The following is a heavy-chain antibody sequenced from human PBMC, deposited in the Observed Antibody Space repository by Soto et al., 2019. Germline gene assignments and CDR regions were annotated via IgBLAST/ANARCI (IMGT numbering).Heavy chain of an antibody. Sequence: TGGSLRLSCTASGFTFGDYAMSWVRQAPGKGLEWVGFIRSKAYGGTAEYAASVKGRFIMSRDDSKSIAYLQMNSLKTEDTAVYYCTRDQPITPWGQGTMVTVSS. CDR3: TRDQPITP. CDR2: IRSKAYGGTA. J-gene: IGHJ3*01. V-gene: IGHV3-49*04. CDR1: GFTFGDYA. D-gene: IGHD3-10*01.